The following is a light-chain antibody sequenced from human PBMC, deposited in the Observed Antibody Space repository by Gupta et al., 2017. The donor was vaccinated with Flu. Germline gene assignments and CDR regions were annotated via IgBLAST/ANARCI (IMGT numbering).Light chain of an antibody. V-gene: IGKV4-1*01. J-gene: IGKJ1*01. CDR3: HQYCTPPWT. CDR2: WAS. CDR1: QSLLYNSDNQNH. Sequence: DSLAVSLGERATINCKSSQSLLYNSDNQNHLAWYQQKPGQPPKLLIYWASTRESGVPDRFSGSGSGTDFTLTISSLQAEDVAVYYCHQYCTPPWTFGQGTKVEVK.